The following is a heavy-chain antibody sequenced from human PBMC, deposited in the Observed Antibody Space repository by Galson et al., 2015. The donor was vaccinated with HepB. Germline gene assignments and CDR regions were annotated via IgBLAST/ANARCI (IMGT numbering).Heavy chain of an antibody. V-gene: IGHV3-11*06. Sequence: SLRLSCAASGFTFSDYYMSWIRQAPGKGLEWVSYISSSSSYTNYADSVKGRFTISRDNAKNSLYLQMNSLRAEDTAVYYCARDHGDYARFVYWGQGTLVTVSS. D-gene: IGHD4-17*01. CDR3: ARDHGDYARFVY. CDR1: GFTFSDYY. J-gene: IGHJ4*02. CDR2: ISSSSSYT.